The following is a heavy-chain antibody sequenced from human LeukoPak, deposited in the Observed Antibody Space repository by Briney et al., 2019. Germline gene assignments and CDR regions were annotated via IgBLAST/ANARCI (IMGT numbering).Heavy chain of an antibody. Sequence: ASVKVSCKASGYTFTGYYMHWVRQAPGQGLVWMGWINPNSGGTNYAQKFQGRVTMTRDTSISTAYMELSRLRSDDTAVYYCARVTGDRRGHAFDIWGQGTMVTVSS. D-gene: IGHD7-27*01. V-gene: IGHV1-2*02. CDR3: ARVTGDRRGHAFDI. J-gene: IGHJ3*02. CDR1: GYTFTGYY. CDR2: INPNSGGT.